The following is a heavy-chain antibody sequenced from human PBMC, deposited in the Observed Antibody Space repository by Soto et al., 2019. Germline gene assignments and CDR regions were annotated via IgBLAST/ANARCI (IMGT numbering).Heavy chain of an antibody. CDR2: INHSGST. Sequence: KPSETLSLTCAVYGGSFSGYYWSWIRQPPGKGLEWIGEINHSGSTNYNPSLKSRVTISVDTSKNQFSLKLSSVTAADTAVYYCARGWYSSGWFAYWGQGTLVTVSS. J-gene: IGHJ5*01. CDR3: ARGWYSSGWFAY. D-gene: IGHD6-19*01. V-gene: IGHV4-34*01. CDR1: GGSFSGYY.